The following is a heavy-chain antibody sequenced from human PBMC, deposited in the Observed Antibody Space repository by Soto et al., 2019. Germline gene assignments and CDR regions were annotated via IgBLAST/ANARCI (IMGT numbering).Heavy chain of an antibody. J-gene: IGHJ6*02. CDR3: AKDIKCEDFTYGYFYYGMDV. CDR1: GFTFSDCS. CDR2: TSYNGNNK. V-gene: IGHV3-30*18. Sequence: PGGSLRLSCAASGFTFSDCSMHWVRQAPGKGLEWVASTSYNGNNKYYGDSVKGRFTISRDNSKNTLHLEMITLRPEDTAVYYCAKDIKCEDFTYGYFYYGMDVWGQGTTVTVSS. D-gene: IGHD3-10*01.